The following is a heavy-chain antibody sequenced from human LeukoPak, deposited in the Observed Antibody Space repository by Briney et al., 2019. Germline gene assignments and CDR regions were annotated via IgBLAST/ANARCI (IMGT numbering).Heavy chain of an antibody. D-gene: IGHD5-12*01. CDR3: ARREGWLPFDY. CDR2: IYYSGST. CDR1: GGSISSYY. V-gene: IGHV4-59*01. Sequence: PSETLSLTCTVSGGSISSYYWSWIRQPPGKGREWGGYIYYSGSTNYNPSLKSRVTISVDTSKNQFSLKLSSVTAADTAVYYCARREGWLPFDYWGQGTLVTVSS. J-gene: IGHJ4*02.